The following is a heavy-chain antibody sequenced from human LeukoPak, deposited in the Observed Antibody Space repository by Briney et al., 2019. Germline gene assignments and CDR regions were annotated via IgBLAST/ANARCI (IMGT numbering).Heavy chain of an antibody. CDR1: GGSISSYY. J-gene: IGHJ4*02. V-gene: IGHV4-59*08. D-gene: IGHD6-19*01. Sequence: SETLSLTCTVSGGSISSYYWSWIRQPPGKGLEWIGYIYYSGSTNYNPSLKSRVTISVDTSKNQFSLKLSSVTAADTAVYYCARLSPVAGVFDYWGQGTLVTVSS. CDR2: IYYSGST. CDR3: ARLSPVAGVFDY.